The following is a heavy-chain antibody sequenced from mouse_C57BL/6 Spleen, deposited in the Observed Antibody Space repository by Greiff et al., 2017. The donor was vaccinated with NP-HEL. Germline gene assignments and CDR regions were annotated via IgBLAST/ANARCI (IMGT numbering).Heavy chain of an antibody. CDR1: GYSITSGYY. Sequence: EVKVEESGPGLVKPSQSLSLTCSVTGYSITSGYYWNWIRQFPGNKLEWMGYISYDGSNNYNPSLKNRISITRDTSKNQVFLKLNSVTTEDTATYYCARDHYDYSYAMDYWGQGTSVTVSS. CDR2: ISYDGSN. J-gene: IGHJ4*01. D-gene: IGHD2-4*01. V-gene: IGHV3-6*01. CDR3: ARDHYDYSYAMDY.